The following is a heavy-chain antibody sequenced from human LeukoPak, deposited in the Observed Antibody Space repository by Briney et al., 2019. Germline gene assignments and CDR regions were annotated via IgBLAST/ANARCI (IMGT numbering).Heavy chain of an antibody. CDR1: GFTFSSYG. J-gene: IGHJ4*02. CDR3: AKGGEPPTRYFDWLHREYYFDY. D-gene: IGHD3-9*01. Sequence: GGSLRLSCAASGFTFSSYGMHWVRQAPGKGLEWVAVISYDGSNKYYADSVKGRFTISRDNAKNSLYLQMNSLRAEDTALYYCAKGGEPPTRYFDWLHREYYFDYWGQGTLVTVSS. V-gene: IGHV3-30*18. CDR2: ISYDGSNK.